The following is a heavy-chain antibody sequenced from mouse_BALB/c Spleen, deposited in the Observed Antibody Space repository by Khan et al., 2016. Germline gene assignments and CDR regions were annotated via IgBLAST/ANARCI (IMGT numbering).Heavy chain of an antibody. J-gene: IGHJ3*01. CDR3: ASQDSSGPWFAY. V-gene: IGHV1-7*01. CDR2: INPSTGYT. Sequence: QVQLQQSGAELAKPGASVKMSCKASGYTFTSYWMHWVKQRPGQGLEWIGYINPSTGYTEYNQKFKDKATLTADKSSSTAYMQLSSLTSEDSAVCYCASQDSSGPWFAYWGQGTLVTVSA. CDR1: GYTFTSYW. D-gene: IGHD3-2*01.